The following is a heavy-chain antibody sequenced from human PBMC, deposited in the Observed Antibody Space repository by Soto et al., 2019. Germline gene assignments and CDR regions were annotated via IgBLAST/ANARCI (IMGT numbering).Heavy chain of an antibody. Sequence: QAQLLQSGAEVKKPGASVKVSCKGSGYTFINYFIHWVRQAPGQRLEWIGIVDPSRGSADYAQKFQGRVTMTTDVSTRTVFMDLSSLRSEDTAVYYCARPLIGNTVDLWGQGTTVIVSS. D-gene: IGHD1-7*01. J-gene: IGHJ3*01. V-gene: IGHV1-46*01. CDR3: ARPLIGNTVDL. CDR1: GYTFINYF. CDR2: VDPSRGSA.